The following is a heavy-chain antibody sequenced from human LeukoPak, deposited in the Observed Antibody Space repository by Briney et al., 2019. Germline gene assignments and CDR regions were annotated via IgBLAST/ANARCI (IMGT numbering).Heavy chain of an antibody. CDR3: AKDQYFVTGYYYYMDV. V-gene: IGHV3-48*01. CDR2: ISSGGGTI. CDR1: GFTFSNYA. Sequence: GGSLRLSCAASGFTFSNYAMRWVRQAPGKGLEWVSDISSGGGTINYADSVRGRFTISRDNAKNSLYLQMNSLRAEDTAVYYCAKDQYFVTGYYYYMDVWGKGTTVTISS. D-gene: IGHD2-21*02. J-gene: IGHJ6*03.